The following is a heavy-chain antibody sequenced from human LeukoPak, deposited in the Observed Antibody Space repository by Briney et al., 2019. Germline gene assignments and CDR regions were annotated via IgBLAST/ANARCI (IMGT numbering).Heavy chain of an antibody. J-gene: IGHJ3*02. CDR2: INTDGSST. CDR1: GFTFSSYW. CDR3: VRAVAGRGNI. V-gene: IGHV3-74*01. Sequence: GGSLRLSCAASGFTFSSYWMHWVRQAPGKGLVWVSRINTDGSSTSYEDSVKGRFTISRDNAKNTLYLQMNSLRAEGTAVYYCVRAVAGRGNIWGQGTMVTVSS. D-gene: IGHD6-19*01.